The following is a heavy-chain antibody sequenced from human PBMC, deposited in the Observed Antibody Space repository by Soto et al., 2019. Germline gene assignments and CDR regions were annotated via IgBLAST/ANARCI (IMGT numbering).Heavy chain of an antibody. CDR3: ERGFGVDS. V-gene: IGHV3-7*01. Sequence: DVQLVESGGGLVQPGGSLRLSCAASGFTLSTYWMTWVRQAPGKGLEWVANIKQDGSDKHYVDSVKGRFTVSRDNANNTLYLQMSSLRVEDTAVYYCERGFGVDSWGQGTLVTVSS. J-gene: IGHJ4*02. CDR1: GFTLSTYW. CDR2: IKQDGSDK. D-gene: IGHD3-10*01.